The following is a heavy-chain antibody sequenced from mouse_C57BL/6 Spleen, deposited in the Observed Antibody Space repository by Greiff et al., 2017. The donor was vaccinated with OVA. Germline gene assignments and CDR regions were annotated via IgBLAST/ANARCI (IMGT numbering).Heavy chain of an antibody. D-gene: IGHD2-4*01. CDR2: IYPRSGHT. J-gene: IGHJ3*01. CDR1: GYTFTSYG. Sequence: QVQLQQSGAELARPGASVKLSCKASGYTFTSYGISWVKQRTGQGLEWIGEIYPRSGHTYYNEKFKGKATLTADKSSSTAYMELRSLTSEDSAVYFCARDYDYWFAYWGQGTLVTVSA. V-gene: IGHV1-81*01. CDR3: ARDYDYWFAY.